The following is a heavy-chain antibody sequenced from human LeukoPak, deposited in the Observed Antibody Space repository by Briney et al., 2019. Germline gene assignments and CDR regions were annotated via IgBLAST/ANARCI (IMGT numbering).Heavy chain of an antibody. CDR1: GYSFATYW. Sequence: GESLKISCKGSGYSFATYWIAWVRQMPGKGLEWMGIIYPDESNIRYSPSFQGQVTISADKSISTAYLQWSSLKASGTAIYYCARPPSRGYSSSFEYWGQGTLVTVSS. V-gene: IGHV5-51*01. D-gene: IGHD2-2*03. CDR3: ARPPSRGYSSSFEY. CDR2: IYPDESNI. J-gene: IGHJ4*02.